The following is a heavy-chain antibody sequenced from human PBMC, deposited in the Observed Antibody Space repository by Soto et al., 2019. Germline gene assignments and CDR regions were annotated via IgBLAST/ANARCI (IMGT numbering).Heavy chain of an antibody. J-gene: IGHJ4*02. Sequence: SETLSLTCTVSGGSISSGGYYWSWIRQHPGTGLEWIGYIYYTGSTNSNPSLKRRVTISVDTSKNQFSLNRSSVTAADTAVYYCAIGPYDSSGSRYRTFDYWGQGTLVTVSS. CDR3: AIGPYDSSGSRYRTFDY. CDR1: GGSISSGGYY. D-gene: IGHD3-22*01. CDR2: IYYTGST. V-gene: IGHV4-31*03.